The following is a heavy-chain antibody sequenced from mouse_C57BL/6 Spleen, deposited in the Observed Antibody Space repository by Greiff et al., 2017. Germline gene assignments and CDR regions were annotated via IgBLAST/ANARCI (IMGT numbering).Heavy chain of an antibody. CDR2: IYPGSGST. Sequence: VQLQQPGAELVKPGASVKMSCKASGYTFTSYWITWVKQRPGQGLEWIGDIYPGSGSTTYNEKFKSKATLTVETSSSTAYMQLSSLTSEDSAVYYCARSERGYYFDYWGQGTTLTVSS. CDR1: GYTFTSYW. CDR3: ARSERGYYFDY. J-gene: IGHJ2*01. V-gene: IGHV1-55*01.